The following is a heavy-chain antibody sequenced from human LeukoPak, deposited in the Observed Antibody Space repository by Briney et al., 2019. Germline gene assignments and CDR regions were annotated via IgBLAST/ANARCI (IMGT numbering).Heavy chain of an antibody. D-gene: IGHD2-2*01. CDR2: IYHSGST. J-gene: IGHJ6*03. Sequence: PSETLSLTCTVSGGSISSYYWGWIRQPPGKGLEWIGSIYHSGSTYYNPSLKSRVTISIDTSKNQFSLKLSSVTAADTAVYYCARDSRPLYYYMDVWGKGTTVTVSS. V-gene: IGHV4-39*07. CDR3: ARDSRPLYYYMDV. CDR1: GGSISSYY.